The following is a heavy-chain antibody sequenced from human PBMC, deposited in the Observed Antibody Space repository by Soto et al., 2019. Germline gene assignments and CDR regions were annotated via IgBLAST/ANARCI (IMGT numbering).Heavy chain of an antibody. J-gene: IGHJ4*02. CDR2: ISQSGNT. V-gene: IGHV4-4*02. Sequence: QVQLQESGPGLVKPSGTLSLTCAVSGGSISSSDWWNWVRQPPGKGLEWIGEISQSGNTNYNPSLKSRVTISVDKSKKYFSLKLDSVTAADTAVYYCARXVSGIQAFDYWGQGTLVTVSS. D-gene: IGHD1-20*01. CDR1: GGSISSSDW. CDR3: ARXVSGIQAFDY.